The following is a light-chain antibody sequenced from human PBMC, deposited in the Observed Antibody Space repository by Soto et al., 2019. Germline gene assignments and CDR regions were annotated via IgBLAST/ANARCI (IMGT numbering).Light chain of an antibody. CDR1: QTINSW. Sequence: DIQMTQSPSTLSASVGDRVTITCRASQTINSWLAWYQQKPGKAPKLLIYKASYLQSWVPSTFSGSGSGTEFTLTISSLQPDDFANYYCQQYKSYSYWKFGQGTKADI. V-gene: IGKV1-5*03. J-gene: IGKJ1*01. CDR2: KAS. CDR3: QQYKSYSYWK.